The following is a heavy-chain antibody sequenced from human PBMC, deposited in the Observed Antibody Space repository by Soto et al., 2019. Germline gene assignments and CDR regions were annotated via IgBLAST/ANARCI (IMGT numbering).Heavy chain of an antibody. V-gene: IGHV1-69*12. J-gene: IGHJ4*02. CDR2: IIPMFGTA. D-gene: IGHD5-12*01. CDR3: ASGMQLWLRRINNGYSG. Sequence: QVQLVQSGAEVKKPESSVKVSCKAPGGTFSTYAISWVRQAPGQGLEWMGGIIPMFGTANYAQRFQDRVQITADEYTKTVYMELSSLRSEDTAVYFCASGMQLWLRRINNGYSGWGQGTLVTVSS. CDR1: GGTFSTYA.